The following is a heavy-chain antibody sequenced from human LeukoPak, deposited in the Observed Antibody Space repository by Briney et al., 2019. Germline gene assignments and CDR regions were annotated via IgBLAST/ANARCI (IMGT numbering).Heavy chain of an antibody. CDR1: GGSISSGSYY. CDR3: ARSLRFAYAFDI. CDR2: IYTSGST. J-gene: IGHJ3*02. V-gene: IGHV4-61*02. Sequence: SQTLSLTCTVSGGSISSGSYYWSWIRQPAGKGLERIGRIYTSGSTNYNPSLKSRVTISVDTSKNQFSLKLSSVTAADTAVYYCARSLRFAYAFDIWGQGTMVTVSS. D-gene: IGHD3-3*01.